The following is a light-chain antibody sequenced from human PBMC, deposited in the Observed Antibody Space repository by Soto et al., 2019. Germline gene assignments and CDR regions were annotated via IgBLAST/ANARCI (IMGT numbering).Light chain of an antibody. J-gene: IGLJ1*01. V-gene: IGLV1-47*01. Sequence: QSVLTQPPSASGTPGQRVTISCSGSSSNIGSNYVYWYQQLPGTAPKLLIYRNYHRPSGVPDRFSGSKSGTSASLAISGLRSEDEADYYCVAWDDSLSGYVFGTGTKLTVL. CDR3: VAWDDSLSGYV. CDR2: RNY. CDR1: SSNIGSNY.